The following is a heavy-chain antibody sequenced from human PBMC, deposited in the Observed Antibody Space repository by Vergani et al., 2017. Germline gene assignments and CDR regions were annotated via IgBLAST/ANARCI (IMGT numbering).Heavy chain of an antibody. CDR1: GYSFTNYW. V-gene: IGHV5-51*01. Sequence: EVQLVQSGAEVKKPGESLKISCKDSGYSFTNYWIGWVRQMPGKGLEWMGIIYPGDSDTRYSPSFQGQVTISADKSISTAYLQWSSLKASDTAMYYCARHDQPPQYNYDFWSGYYRNYYYYGMDVWGQGTTVTVSS. CDR2: IYPGDSDT. CDR3: ARHDQPPQYNYDFWSGYYRNYYYYGMDV. J-gene: IGHJ6*02. D-gene: IGHD3-3*01.